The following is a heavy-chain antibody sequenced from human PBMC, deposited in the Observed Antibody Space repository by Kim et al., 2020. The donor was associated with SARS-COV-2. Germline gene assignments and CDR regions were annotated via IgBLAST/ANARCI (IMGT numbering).Heavy chain of an antibody. J-gene: IGHJ4*02. Sequence: QGRVTITADESTSTAYMELSSLRSEDTAVYYCARGRSGYDFSRPIYYFDYWGQGTLVTVSS. V-gene: IGHV1-69*01. CDR3: ARGRSGYDFSRPIYYFDY. D-gene: IGHD5-12*01.